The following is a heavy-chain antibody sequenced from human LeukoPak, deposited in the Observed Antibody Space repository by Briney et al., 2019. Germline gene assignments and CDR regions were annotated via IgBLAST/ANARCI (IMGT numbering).Heavy chain of an antibody. CDR2: IWYDGSNK. CDR3: ARDYGGNSEHFQH. CDR1: GFTFSSYG. J-gene: IGHJ1*01. V-gene: IGHV3-33*01. Sequence: GGSLRLSCAASGFTFSSYGMHWVRQAPGKGLEWVAVIWYDGSNKYYADSVKGRFTISRDNSKNTLYLRMNSLRAEGTAVYYCARDYGGNSEHFQHWGQGTLVTVSS. D-gene: IGHD4-23*01.